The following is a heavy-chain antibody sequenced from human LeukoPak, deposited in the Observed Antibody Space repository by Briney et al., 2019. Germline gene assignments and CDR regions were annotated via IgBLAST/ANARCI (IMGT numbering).Heavy chain of an antibody. V-gene: IGHV3-21*01. CDR2: ISTRGSYI. J-gene: IGHJ5*02. D-gene: IGHD6-13*01. Sequence: GGSLRLSCTASGFSFSDYSFNWVRQAPGKGLEWVSCISTRGSYIYYGDSVKGRFTISRDNARNSVYLQMNRLRAEDTAVYYCARGAKRYSSISNCFAPWGQGTLVTVSS. CDR3: ARGAKRYSSISNCFAP. CDR1: GFSFSDYS.